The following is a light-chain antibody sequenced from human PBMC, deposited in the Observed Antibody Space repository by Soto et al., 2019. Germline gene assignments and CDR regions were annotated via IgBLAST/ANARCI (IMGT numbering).Light chain of an antibody. V-gene: IGKV1-6*01. J-gene: IGKJ4*01. Sequence: SASSLSGSLPDRFTITSRASQGIRNDLGWYQQKPGKAPKLLIYAASSLQSGVPSRFSGSGSGTDFTLTISSLQPEDFATYHCLQDYNYPLTFGGGTMVDI. CDR2: AAS. CDR3: LQDYNYPLT. CDR1: QGIRND.